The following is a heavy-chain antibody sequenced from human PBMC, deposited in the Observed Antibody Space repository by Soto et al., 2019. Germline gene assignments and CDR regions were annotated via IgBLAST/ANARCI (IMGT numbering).Heavy chain of an antibody. CDR2: ISYDGSNK. D-gene: IGHD6-13*01. J-gene: IGHJ6*02. CDR1: GFTFSSYA. V-gene: IGHV3-30-3*01. Sequence: PGGSLRLSCAASGFTFSSYAMHWVRQAPGKGLEWVAVISYDGSNKYYADSVKGRFTISRDNSKNTLYLQMNSLRAEDTAVYYCARGGAAAGTPTYYYYGMDVWGQGTTVTVSS. CDR3: ARGGAAAGTPTYYYYGMDV.